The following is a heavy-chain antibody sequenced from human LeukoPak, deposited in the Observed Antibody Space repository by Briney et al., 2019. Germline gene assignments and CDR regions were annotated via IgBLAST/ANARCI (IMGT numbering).Heavy chain of an antibody. CDR1: GGTFSSYA. J-gene: IGHJ5*02. CDR3: ARWAVAGNWFDP. V-gene: IGHV1-69*05. Sequence: SVKVSCKASGGTFSSYAISWVRQAPGQGLEWMGGIIPIFGTANYAQKFQGRVTITTDESTSTAYMELSSLRSEDTAVYYCARWAVAGNWFDPWGQGTLVTVSS. D-gene: IGHD6-19*01. CDR2: IIPIFGTA.